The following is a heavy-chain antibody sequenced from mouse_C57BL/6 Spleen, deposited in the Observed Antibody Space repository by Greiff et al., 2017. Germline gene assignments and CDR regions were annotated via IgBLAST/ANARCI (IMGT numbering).Heavy chain of an antibody. Sequence: VQLQQSGAELVRPGASVTLSCTASGYTFTDYEMHWVKQRPEQGLEWIGRIDPDTGGTDYNQKFKGKATLTADKSSSTAYLQLRSLTSEDSAVYYCTTTMHRVYFDGWGTGTTVTVSS. J-gene: IGHJ1*03. D-gene: IGHD3-1*01. CDR3: TTTMHRVYFDG. CDR1: GYTFTDYE. V-gene: IGHV1-15*01. CDR2: IDPDTGGT.